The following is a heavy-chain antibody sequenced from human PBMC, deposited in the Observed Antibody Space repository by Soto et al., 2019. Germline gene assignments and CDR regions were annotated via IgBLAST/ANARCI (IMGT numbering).Heavy chain of an antibody. D-gene: IGHD1-20*01. CDR2: IYWDDDT. J-gene: IGHJ5*02. CDR3: VHRRAGIWFDP. CDR1: GFSLTTSGVG. Sequence: GACPYLVKPPQTLPLTRTFSGFSLTTSGVGVGWIRQPPGKAPEWLALIYWDDDTRYSPSLKSRLTIAKDTSQNQVVLTMTNMDPVDTATYYCVHRRAGIWFDPWGQGTLVTVSS. V-gene: IGHV2-5*02.